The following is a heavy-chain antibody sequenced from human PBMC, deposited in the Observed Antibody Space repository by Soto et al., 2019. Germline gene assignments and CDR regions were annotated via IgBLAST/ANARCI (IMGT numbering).Heavy chain of an antibody. CDR3: ANSIAAGGIAMDY. J-gene: IGHJ4*02. Sequence: EVQLLESGGGLVQPGGSLRLSCAASGFTFSSYAMSWVRQAPGKGLEWVSAMSGSGGGTYYADFVKGRFTISRDTSKNTLYLQMNSLRAEDTAVYYCANSIAAGGIAMDYWGQGTLVTVSS. CDR2: MSGSGGGT. CDR1: GFTFSSYA. D-gene: IGHD6-13*01. V-gene: IGHV3-23*01.